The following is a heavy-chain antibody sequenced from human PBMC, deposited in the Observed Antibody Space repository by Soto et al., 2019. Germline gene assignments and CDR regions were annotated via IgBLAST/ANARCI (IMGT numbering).Heavy chain of an antibody. CDR2: IIPIFGTG. V-gene: IGHV1-69*13. CDR3: ARDRGGNFPYFAS. D-gene: IGHD2-15*01. J-gene: IGHJ4*02. CDR1: GGTFSSYA. Sequence: SVKVSCKASGGTFSSYAISWLRPARGQGLEWLGGIIPIFGTGNYAQKFQGRVTITADESTSKDYMELSSMRSEYTAVYYCARDRGGNFPYFASCGQGTLVTVSS.